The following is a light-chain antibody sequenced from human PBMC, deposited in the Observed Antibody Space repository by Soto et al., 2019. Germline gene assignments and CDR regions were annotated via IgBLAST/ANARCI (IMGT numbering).Light chain of an antibody. V-gene: IGKV1-5*01. CDR2: DAS. J-gene: IGKJ1*01. CDR3: HQYNSYSPT. CDR1: QSVSTW. Sequence: DIQMTQSPSSLSASVGDTVTITCWASQSVSTWLAWYQQKPGKAPKLLIYDASKLESGVLSRLSGSGSGTELTITISGLQAEDSATYYCHQYNSYSPTFGQATTVEV.